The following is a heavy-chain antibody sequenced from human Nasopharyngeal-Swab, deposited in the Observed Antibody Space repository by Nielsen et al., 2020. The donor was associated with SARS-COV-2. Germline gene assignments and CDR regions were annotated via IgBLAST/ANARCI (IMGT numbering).Heavy chain of an antibody. Sequence: GESLKISCAASGFTFSRYSLNWVRQAPGKGLEWVSYISSSSSTIYYADSVKGRFTISRDNAKNSLYLQMNSLRAEDTAVYYCARDYDILTGNGYYMDVWGKGTTVTVSS. J-gene: IGHJ6*03. CDR2: ISSSSSTI. CDR3: ARDYDILTGNGYYMDV. V-gene: IGHV3-48*01. D-gene: IGHD3-9*01. CDR1: GFTFSRYS.